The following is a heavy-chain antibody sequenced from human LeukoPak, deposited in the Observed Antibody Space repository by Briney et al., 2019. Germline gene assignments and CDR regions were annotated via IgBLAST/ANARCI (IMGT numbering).Heavy chain of an antibody. CDR1: GYTFTSYG. CDR2: IIPIFGTA. V-gene: IGHV1-69*13. D-gene: IGHD3-3*01. Sequence: SVKVSCKASGYTFTSYGISWVRQAPGHGLEWMGGIIPIFGTANYAQKFQGRVTITADESTSTAYMELSSLRSEDTAVYYCARGNVLRFLEWRQTGYYYYYMDVWGKGTTVTVSS. J-gene: IGHJ6*03. CDR3: ARGNVLRFLEWRQTGYYYYYMDV.